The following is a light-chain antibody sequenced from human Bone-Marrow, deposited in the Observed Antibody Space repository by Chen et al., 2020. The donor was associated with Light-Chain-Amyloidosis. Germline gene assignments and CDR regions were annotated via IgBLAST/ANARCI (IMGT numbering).Light chain of an antibody. Sequence: SYVLTQPSSVSVAPGQTATIACGGNNIGSKSVHWYQQTPGQAPLLFVYDDSDRPSVIPERLSGSNSGNTATLTISRVEAGDEADYYCQVWDRSSDRPVFGGGTKLTVL. CDR1: NIGSKS. CDR2: DDS. V-gene: IGLV3-21*02. J-gene: IGLJ3*02. CDR3: QVWDRSSDRPV.